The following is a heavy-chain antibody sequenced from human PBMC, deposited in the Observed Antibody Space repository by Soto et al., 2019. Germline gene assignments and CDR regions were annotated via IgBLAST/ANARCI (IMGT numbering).Heavy chain of an antibody. J-gene: IGHJ6*03. CDR2: INPSGGST. V-gene: IGHV1-46*03. CDR1: GYTFTSYY. CDR3: ARDQEPSTLYYDYYYMDV. Sequence: QVQLVQSGAEVKKPGASVTVSCTASGYTFTSYYIHWVRQAPGQGLEWMGIINPSGGSTSYAQKFQGRVTMTRDTSTSTVYMEVSGLRSEDTAVYYCARDQEPSTLYYDYYYMDVWGKGPRSPSP.